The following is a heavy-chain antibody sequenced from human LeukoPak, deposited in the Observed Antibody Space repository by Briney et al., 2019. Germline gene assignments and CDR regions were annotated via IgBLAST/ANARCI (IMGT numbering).Heavy chain of an antibody. CDR3: ARDQYDTWSRRGNFDS. V-gene: IGHV3-7*03. CDR1: GFTFSSYA. CDR2: IKLDGSEK. J-gene: IGHJ4*02. D-gene: IGHD3-3*01. Sequence: RPGGSLRLSCAASGFTFSSYAMHWVRQAPGKGLEWVANIKLDGSEKNYVDSVKGRFTISRDNTKNSLYLQMNSLRAEDTAVFYCARDQYDTWSRRGNFDSWGQGTLVIVSS.